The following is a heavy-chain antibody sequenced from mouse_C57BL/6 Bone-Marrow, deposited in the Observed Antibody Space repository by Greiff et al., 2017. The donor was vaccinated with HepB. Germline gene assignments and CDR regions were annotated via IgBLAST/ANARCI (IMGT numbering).Heavy chain of an antibody. Sequence: QVTLKESGPGILQSSQTLSLTCSFPGFSLSTSGMGVSWIRQPSGKGLEWLAHIYWDDDKRYNPSLKSRLTISKDTSRNQVFLKITSVDTADTATYYCARRALTFPYYFDYWGQGTTLTVSS. CDR2: IYWDDDK. V-gene: IGHV8-12*01. CDR1: GFSLSTSGMG. J-gene: IGHJ2*01. D-gene: IGHD4-1*01. CDR3: ARRALTFPYYFDY.